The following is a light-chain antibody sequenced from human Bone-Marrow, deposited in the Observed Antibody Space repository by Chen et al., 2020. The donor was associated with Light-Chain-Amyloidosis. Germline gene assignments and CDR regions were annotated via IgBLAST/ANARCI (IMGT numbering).Light chain of an antibody. V-gene: IGKV3-20*01. CDR2: GAS. Sequence: ENVLTQSPGTLSLSPGERAALSCRASQSVSSNYLAWYQQKPGQAPRLLIYGASTRAIGIPDRFSGSGSGTDFTLTISRLEPEDFAVYYCQQYGSSPQTFGQGTKVEIK. CDR3: QQYGSSPQT. CDR1: QSVSSNY. J-gene: IGKJ1*01.